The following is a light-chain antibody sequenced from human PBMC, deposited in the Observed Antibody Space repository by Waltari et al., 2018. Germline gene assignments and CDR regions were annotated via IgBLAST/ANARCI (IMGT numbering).Light chain of an antibody. CDR1: RSAVGGFDY. CDR3: SSFAGSSQML. V-gene: IGLV2-8*01. Sequence: QSALPQPPSASGSPGQSVTISSTGTRSAVGGFDYAPWYQQHPGKVPRLMIYEVSKRPSGVPDRFSGSKSGNTASLTVSGLQVEDEADYYCSSFAGSSQMLFGGGTKLTVL. J-gene: IGLJ2*01. CDR2: EVS.